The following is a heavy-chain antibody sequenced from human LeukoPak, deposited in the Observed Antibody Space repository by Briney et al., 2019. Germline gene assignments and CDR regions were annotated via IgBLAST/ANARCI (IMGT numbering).Heavy chain of an antibody. CDR3: ATTYYDFWSGYSGGDS. J-gene: IGHJ4*02. CDR2: ISGSGGNT. D-gene: IGHD3-3*01. V-gene: IGHV3-23*01. CDR1: GFTFSSYA. Sequence: GGSLRLSCAASGFTFSSYAMSWVRQAPGKGLEWVSAISGSGGNTYYADSVKGRFTVSRDNSKNTLYLQMNSLRAEDTAVYYCATTYYDFWSGYSGGDSWGQGTLVTVSS.